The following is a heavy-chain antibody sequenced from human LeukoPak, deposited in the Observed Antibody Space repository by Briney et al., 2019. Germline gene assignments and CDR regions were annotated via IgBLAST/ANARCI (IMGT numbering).Heavy chain of an antibody. CDR1: GFTVSSNY. CDR2: IYSGGST. D-gene: IGHD4-11*01. CDR3: ARGIAKTTLNAFDL. V-gene: IGHV3-66*02. Sequence: GGSLRLSCAASGFTVSSNYMSCVRQAPGKGLEWVSVIYSGGSTYYADSVKGRFTISRDNSMNTLYLQMNSLRAEDTAVYYCARGIAKTTLNAFDLWGQGTMVTVSS. J-gene: IGHJ3*01.